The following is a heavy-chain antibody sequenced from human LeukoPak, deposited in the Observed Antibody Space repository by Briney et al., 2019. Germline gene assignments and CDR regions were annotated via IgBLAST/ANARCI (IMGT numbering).Heavy chain of an antibody. V-gene: IGHV1-69*05. D-gene: IGHD5-18*01. J-gene: IGHJ4*02. CDR2: IIPIFGTA. CDR1: GGTFSSYA. Sequence: SVKVSCXASGGTFSSYAISWVRQARGQGLEWMGRIIPIFGTANYAQKFQGRVTITTDESTSTAYMELSSLRSEDTAVYYCASTTAMETHFDYWGQGTLVTVSS. CDR3: ASTTAMETHFDY.